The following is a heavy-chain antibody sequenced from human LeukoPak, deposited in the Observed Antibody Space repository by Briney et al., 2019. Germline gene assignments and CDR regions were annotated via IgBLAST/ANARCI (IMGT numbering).Heavy chain of an antibody. CDR3: ASLSGSRGSALDI. J-gene: IGHJ3*02. V-gene: IGHV3-74*01. Sequence: GGSLRLSCAVSGLTFSNYWMHWVRQAPGKGLEWVSLIYTDGRTTFYADSVQGRFTISRDNARNTLYLQMNSLRAGDTAVYYCASLSGSRGSALDIWGQGTMVTVSS. CDR2: IYTDGRTT. D-gene: IGHD1-26*01. CDR1: GLTFSNYW.